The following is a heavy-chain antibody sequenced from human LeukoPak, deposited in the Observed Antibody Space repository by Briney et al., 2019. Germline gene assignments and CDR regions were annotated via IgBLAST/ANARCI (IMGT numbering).Heavy chain of an antibody. V-gene: IGHV4-61*02. CDR2: IYINGGT. CDR1: GDSISSGSYY. D-gene: IGHD1-1*01. Sequence: PSQTLSLTCTVSGDSISSGSYYWSWIRQPAGKGPEWIGRIYINGGTNYNPSLKSRVTISVDTSRNQFSLKLSSVTAADTAVYYCARDGNDYGDYWGQGTLVTVSS. CDR3: ARDGNDYGDY. J-gene: IGHJ4*02.